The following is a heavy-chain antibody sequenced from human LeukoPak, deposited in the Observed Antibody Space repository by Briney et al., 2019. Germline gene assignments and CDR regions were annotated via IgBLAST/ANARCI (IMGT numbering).Heavy chain of an antibody. CDR2: IYYSGST. V-gene: IGHV4-30-2*03. CDR1: GGSISSGGYS. CDR3: ARWVAAAGGFDY. D-gene: IGHD6-13*01. J-gene: IGHJ4*02. Sequence: SETLSLTCAVSGGSISSGGYSWSWIRQPPGKGLEWIGSIYYSGSTYYNPSLKSRVTISVDTSKNQFSLKLSSVTAADTAVYYCARWVAAAGGFDYWGQGTLVTVSS.